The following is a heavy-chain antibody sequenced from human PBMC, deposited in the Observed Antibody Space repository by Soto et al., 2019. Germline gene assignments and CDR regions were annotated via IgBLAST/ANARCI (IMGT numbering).Heavy chain of an antibody. J-gene: IGHJ4*02. CDR1: GFTFSSYG. D-gene: IGHD6-19*01. CDR2: IWYDGSNK. Sequence: QAQLVESGGGVVQPGRSLRLSCAASGFTFSSYGMHWVRQAPGKGLEWVAVIWYDGSNKYYADSVKGRFTISRDNSKNTRYLQMNSLRAEDTAVYYCARDLPGIAVAGPTIDYWGQGTLVTVSS. V-gene: IGHV3-33*01. CDR3: ARDLPGIAVAGPTIDY.